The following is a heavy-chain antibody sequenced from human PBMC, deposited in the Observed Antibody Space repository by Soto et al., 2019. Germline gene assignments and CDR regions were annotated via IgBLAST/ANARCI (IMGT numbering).Heavy chain of an antibody. CDR3: ARTRDGYNIYAFDI. CDR2: IYYSGST. V-gene: IGHV4-39*01. J-gene: IGHJ3*02. Sequence: PSETLSLTCTVSGGSISSSSYYWGWIRQPPGKGLEWIGSIYYSGSTYYNPSLKSRVTISVDTSKNQFSLKLSSVTAADTAVYYCARTRDGYNIYAFDIWGQGTMVTVSS. CDR1: GGSISSSSYY. D-gene: IGHD5-12*01.